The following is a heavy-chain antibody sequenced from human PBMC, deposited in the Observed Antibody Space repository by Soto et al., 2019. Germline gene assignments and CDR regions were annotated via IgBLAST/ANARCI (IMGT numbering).Heavy chain of an antibody. CDR2: IWYDETNK. Sequence: GGSLRLSCAASGFTFSNYDMHWVRQAPGKGLEWVAVIWYDETNKYYADSVKGRFTISRDNSKNTLYLQMNSLRAEDTAVYYCALGGNPPLGYWGQGTLVTVSS. CDR3: ALGGNPPLGY. J-gene: IGHJ4*02. D-gene: IGHD2-15*01. V-gene: IGHV3-33*01. CDR1: GFTFSNYD.